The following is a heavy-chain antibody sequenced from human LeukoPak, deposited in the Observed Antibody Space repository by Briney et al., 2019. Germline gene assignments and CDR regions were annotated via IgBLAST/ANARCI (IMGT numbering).Heavy chain of an antibody. CDR1: GDSVSSNSAA. J-gene: IGHJ2*01. CDR2: TYYRSRWYN. D-gene: IGHD4-17*01. CDR3: ARDSPLTTVTTFPYWYFDL. Sequence: SQTLSLTCAISGDSVSSNSAAWNWIRQSPSRGLEWLGRTYYRSRWYNDYAVSVKSRITINPDTSKNQFSLQLNSVTPEDTAVYYCARDSPLTTVTTFPYWYFDLWGRGTLVTVSS. V-gene: IGHV6-1*01.